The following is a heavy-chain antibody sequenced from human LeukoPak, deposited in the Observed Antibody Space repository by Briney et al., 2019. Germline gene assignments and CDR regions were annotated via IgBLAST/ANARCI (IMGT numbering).Heavy chain of an antibody. CDR2: ISYDGSNK. D-gene: IGHD6-6*01. V-gene: IGHV3-30*03. CDR1: GFTFSSYG. Sequence: GRSLRLSCAASGFTFSSYGMHWVRQAPGKGLEWVAVISYDGSNKYYADSVKGRFTISRDNAKNSLCLQVNSLRAEDTAVYYCARVYSSSSGKNVFDIWGQGTMVIVSS. J-gene: IGHJ3*02. CDR3: ARVYSSSSGKNVFDI.